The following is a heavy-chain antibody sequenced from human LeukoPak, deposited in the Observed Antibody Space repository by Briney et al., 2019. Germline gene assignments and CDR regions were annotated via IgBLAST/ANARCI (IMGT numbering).Heavy chain of an antibody. CDR1: GYSISSGYY. J-gene: IGHJ6*03. CDR3: ARYRKTAYYYYYMDV. Sequence: KPSETLSLTCTVSGYSISSGYYWGWIRQPPGKGLEWIGSIYHSGSTYYNPSLKSRVTISADTSKNQFSLKLSSVTAADTAVYYCARYRKTAYYYYYMDVWGKGTTVTVSS. CDR2: IYHSGST. V-gene: IGHV4-38-2*02. D-gene: IGHD1-1*01.